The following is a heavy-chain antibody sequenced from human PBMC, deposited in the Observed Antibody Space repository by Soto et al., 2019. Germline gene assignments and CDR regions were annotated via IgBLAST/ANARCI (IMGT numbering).Heavy chain of an antibody. CDR2: MNPNSGNT. D-gene: IGHD3-10*01. Sequence: ASVKVSCKASGYTFTSYYINWGRQSTVQGLEWMGWMNPNSGNTGYAQKFQGRVTMTRNTSISTAYMELSSLRSEDTAVYYCARVGDWFGELSIDYWGQGTLVTVSS. J-gene: IGHJ4*02. CDR3: ARVGDWFGELSIDY. CDR1: GYTFTSYY. V-gene: IGHV1-8*01.